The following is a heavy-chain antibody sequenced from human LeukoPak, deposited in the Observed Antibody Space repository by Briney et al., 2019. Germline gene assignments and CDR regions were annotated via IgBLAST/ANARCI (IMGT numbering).Heavy chain of an antibody. Sequence: GGSLRLSCAASGFTFSSYWMSWVRQAPGKGLEWVANIKQDGSEKYYVDSVKGRFTISRDNAKNSLYLQMNSLRAEDTALYYCAKSSGYNSGGADYWGQGTLVTVSS. D-gene: IGHD5-24*01. CDR3: AKSSGYNSGGADY. J-gene: IGHJ4*02. CDR2: IKQDGSEK. CDR1: GFTFSSYW. V-gene: IGHV3-7*03.